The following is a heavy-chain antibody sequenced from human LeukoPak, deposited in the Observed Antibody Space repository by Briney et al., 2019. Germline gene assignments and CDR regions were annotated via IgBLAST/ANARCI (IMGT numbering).Heavy chain of an antibody. Sequence: GGSLRLSCRGSGFAFSNFAMTWVRQAPGKGLQWVASFSGSGGTSDHADSVKGRFTISRDDSKNTLYLQMNSLRGEDTAIYYCATYRDTWDVYYYFMDVWGKGTTVTVSS. CDR3: ATYRDTWDVYYYFMDV. V-gene: IGHV3-23*01. CDR1: GFAFSNFA. D-gene: IGHD5-12*01. J-gene: IGHJ6*03. CDR2: FSGSGGTS.